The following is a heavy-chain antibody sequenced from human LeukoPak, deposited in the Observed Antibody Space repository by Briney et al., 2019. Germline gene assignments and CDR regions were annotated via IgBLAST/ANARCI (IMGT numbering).Heavy chain of an antibody. CDR3: ATTTLSWLRGWFDP. CDR2: FDPEDGET. D-gene: IGHD6-13*01. V-gene: IGHV1-24*01. Sequence: ASVKVSCKVSGYTLTELSMHWVRQAPGKGLEWMGGFDPEDGETIYARKFQGRVTMTEDTSTDTAYMELSSLRSEDTAVYYCATTTLSWLRGWFDPWGQGTLVTVSS. J-gene: IGHJ5*02. CDR1: GYTLTELS.